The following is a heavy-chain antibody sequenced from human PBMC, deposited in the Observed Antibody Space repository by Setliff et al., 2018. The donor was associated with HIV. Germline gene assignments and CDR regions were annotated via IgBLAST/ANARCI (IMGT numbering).Heavy chain of an antibody. CDR3: ARDPRYSSVWFRNGGVDY. V-gene: IGHV1-69*13. D-gene: IGHD6-19*01. Sequence: GASVKVSCKASGGTFSSYAISWVRQAPGQGLEWMGGIIPIFGTANYAQKFQGRVTITADESTSTAYLELRDLRSEDTAVYYCARDPRYSSVWFRNGGVDYWGQGTLVTVSS. J-gene: IGHJ4*02. CDR2: IIPIFGTA. CDR1: GGTFSSYA.